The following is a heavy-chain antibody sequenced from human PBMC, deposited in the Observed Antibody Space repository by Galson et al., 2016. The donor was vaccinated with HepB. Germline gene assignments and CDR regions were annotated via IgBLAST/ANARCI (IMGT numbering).Heavy chain of an antibody. Sequence: SLRLSCAASGLTFNNYVMHWVRQAPGKGLEWASAVSGNGVGTYYSSSVKGRFTISRDNSKNALYLQLDSVRADDTAVYYCASKAGTRTTRGLDNWGQGSLVTVSS. V-gene: IGHV3-23*01. CDR1: GLTFNNYV. D-gene: IGHD1-7*01. CDR2: VSGNGVGT. J-gene: IGHJ4*02. CDR3: ASKAGTRTTRGLDN.